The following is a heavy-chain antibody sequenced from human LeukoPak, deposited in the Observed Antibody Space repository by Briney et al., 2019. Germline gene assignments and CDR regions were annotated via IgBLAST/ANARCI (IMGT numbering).Heavy chain of an antibody. J-gene: IGHJ4*02. V-gene: IGHV3-23*01. CDR1: GFIFSNHD. Sequence: GRTLRLSCAASGFIFSNHDMSWVRHARRKVVELGSTNSGSGGNTYYADSVEGRFTISRENSKSTLYLQMNSLRAEDTAVYYCARDQSIAGPTTVDYWGKGTLVSVSS. CDR2: NSGSGGNT. CDR3: ARDQSIAGPTTVDY. D-gene: IGHD6-6*01.